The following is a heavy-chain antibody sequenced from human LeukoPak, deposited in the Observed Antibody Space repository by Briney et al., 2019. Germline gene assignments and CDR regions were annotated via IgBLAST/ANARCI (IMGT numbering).Heavy chain of an antibody. Sequence: ASVKVSCKASGYTFTSYAMDWVRQAPGQGLEWMGWINTNTGNPTYAQGFTGRFVFSLDTSVSTAYLQISSLKAEDTAVYYCARDGLTGIVATIADYWGQGTLVTVSS. J-gene: IGHJ4*02. CDR3: ARDGLTGIVATIADY. V-gene: IGHV7-4-1*02. CDR1: GYTFTSYA. CDR2: INTNTGNP. D-gene: IGHD5-12*01.